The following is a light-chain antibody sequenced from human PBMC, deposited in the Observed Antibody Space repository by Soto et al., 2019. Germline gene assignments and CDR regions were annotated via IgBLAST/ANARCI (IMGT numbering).Light chain of an antibody. CDR1: SSNIGAGYD. Sequence: QSVLTQPPSVSGAPGQRVTISCTGSSSNIGAGYDVHWYQQLPGTAPKLLIYGNSNRPSGVPDRVSGSKSGTSASLAITGLQAEDEADYYCQSYDSSLIVVFGGGTKLTVL. CDR2: GNS. J-gene: IGLJ2*01. CDR3: QSYDSSLIVV. V-gene: IGLV1-40*01.